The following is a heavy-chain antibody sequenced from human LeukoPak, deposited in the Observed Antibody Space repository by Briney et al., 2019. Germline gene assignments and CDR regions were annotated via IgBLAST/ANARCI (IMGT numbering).Heavy chain of an antibody. V-gene: IGHV4-4*07. CDR3: ASGVGYCSGGSCYSGGVDY. D-gene: IGHD2-15*01. J-gene: IGHJ4*02. Sequence: SETLSLTCTVSGGSISSYYWSWIRQPAGKGLEWIGRIYTSGSTNYNPSLKSRVTISVDTSKNQFSLKLSSVTAADTAVYYCASGVGYCSGGSCYSGGVDYWGQGTLVTVSS. CDR2: IYTSGST. CDR1: GGSISSYY.